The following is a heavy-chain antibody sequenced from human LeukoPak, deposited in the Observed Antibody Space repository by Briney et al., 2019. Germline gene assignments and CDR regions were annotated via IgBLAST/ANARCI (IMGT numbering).Heavy chain of an antibody. D-gene: IGHD3-9*01. J-gene: IGHJ6*03. Sequence: SETLSLTCAVYGGSFSGYYWSWIRQPPGKGLEWIGEINHSGSTNYNPSLKSRVTISVDTSKNQFSLKLSSVTAADTAVYYCARAPSYDILTGYRDYYYYYYMDVWGKGTTVTISS. V-gene: IGHV4-34*01. CDR2: INHSGST. CDR1: GGSFSGYY. CDR3: ARAPSYDILTGYRDYYYYYYMDV.